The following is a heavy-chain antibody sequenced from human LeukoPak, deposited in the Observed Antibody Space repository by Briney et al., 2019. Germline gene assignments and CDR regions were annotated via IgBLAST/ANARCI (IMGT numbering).Heavy chain of an antibody. CDR3: ASGVASYYDSSDYTFDH. Sequence: VASVKVSCKASGYTFTSYHIHWVRQAPGQGLEWIGLINPTGGSTRYAQKFQDKVTMTRDTSSSTVYMELSSLRSEDTAVYYCASGVASYYDSSDYTFDHWGQGTLVTVSS. D-gene: IGHD3-22*01. V-gene: IGHV1-46*01. CDR2: INPTGGST. CDR1: GYTFTSYH. J-gene: IGHJ4*02.